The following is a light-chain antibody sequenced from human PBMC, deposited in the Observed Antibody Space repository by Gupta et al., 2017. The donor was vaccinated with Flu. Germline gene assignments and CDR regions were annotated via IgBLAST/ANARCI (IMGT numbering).Light chain of an antibody. Sequence: DIQMTQSPSSLSASVGDRVTITCRASQSISSYLNWYQQKPGKAPELLIYAASSLQSGVPSRFSGSGSGTDFTLTISRLQVEDSATFYCQESYSEPYTFGQGTKLQIK. CDR2: AAS. CDR3: QESYSEPYT. J-gene: IGKJ2*01. CDR1: QSISSY. V-gene: IGKV1-39*01.